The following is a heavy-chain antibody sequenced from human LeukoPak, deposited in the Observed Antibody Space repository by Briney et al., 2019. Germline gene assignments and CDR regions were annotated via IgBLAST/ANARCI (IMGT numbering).Heavy chain of an antibody. Sequence: PSETLSLTCTVSGGSISSYYWSWIRQPPGKGLEWIGYIYYSGSTNYNPFLKSRVTISVDTSKNQFSLKLSSVTAADTAVYYCARSNRYCSGGSCYDDAFDIWGQGTMVTVSS. CDR1: GGSISSYY. V-gene: IGHV4-59*08. CDR2: IYYSGST. D-gene: IGHD2-15*01. CDR3: ARSNRYCSGGSCYDDAFDI. J-gene: IGHJ3*02.